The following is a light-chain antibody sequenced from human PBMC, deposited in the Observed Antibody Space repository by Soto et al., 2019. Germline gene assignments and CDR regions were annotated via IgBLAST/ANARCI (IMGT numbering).Light chain of an antibody. V-gene: IGKV3-20*01. CDR2: DAS. J-gene: IGKJ4*01. Sequence: IVLAQSPATLSLSPGERATLSCRASQSVSSYLAWYQQKPGQAPRLLIYDASSRATGISDRFSGSGSGTDFTLTISRLEPEDFAVYYCQQYGSSPSFGGGTKVDIK. CDR1: QSVSSY. CDR3: QQYGSSPS.